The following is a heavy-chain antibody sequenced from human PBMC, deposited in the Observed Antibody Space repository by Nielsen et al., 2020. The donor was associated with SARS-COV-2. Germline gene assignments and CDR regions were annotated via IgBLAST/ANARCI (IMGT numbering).Heavy chain of an antibody. J-gene: IGHJ4*02. CDR3: ARPTMSYCGGDCSDY. V-gene: IGHV4-39*07. Sequence: SETLSLTCTVSGGSISSYYWGWIRQPPGKGLEWIGSIYYSGSTYYNPSLKSRVTISVDTSKNQFSLKLSSVTAADTAVYYCARPTMSYCGGDCSDYWGQGTLVTVSS. CDR1: GGSISSYY. CDR2: IYYSGST. D-gene: IGHD2-21*01.